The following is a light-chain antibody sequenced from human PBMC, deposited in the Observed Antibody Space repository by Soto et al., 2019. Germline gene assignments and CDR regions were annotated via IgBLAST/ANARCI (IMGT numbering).Light chain of an antibody. J-gene: IGLJ1*01. CDR2: DVT. CDR1: SSDVGGYNY. CDR3: CSYAGSPFV. Sequence: QSALTQPRSVSGSPGQSVSISCTGTSSDVGGYNYGSWYQQHPGKVPKLIIYDVTKRPSGVPDRFSGSKSDNTASLTISGLQAEDEAYYYCCSYAGSPFVFGTGTKLTVL. V-gene: IGLV2-11*01.